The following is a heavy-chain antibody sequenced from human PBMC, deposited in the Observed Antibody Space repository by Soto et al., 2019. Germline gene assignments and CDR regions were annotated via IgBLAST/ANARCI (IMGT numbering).Heavy chain of an antibody. D-gene: IGHD2-15*01. CDR2: IYYSGST. J-gene: IGHJ5*02. Sequence: PSETLSLTCTVSGGSISSGGYYWSWIRQHPGKGLEWIGYIYYSGSTYYNPSLKSRVTISVDTSKNQFSLKLSSVTAADTAVYYCARSDLGYCSGGSCYSQDPVPQFDPRG. V-gene: IGHV4-31*03. CDR3: ARSDLGYCSGGSCYSQDPVPQFDP. CDR1: GGSISSGGYY.